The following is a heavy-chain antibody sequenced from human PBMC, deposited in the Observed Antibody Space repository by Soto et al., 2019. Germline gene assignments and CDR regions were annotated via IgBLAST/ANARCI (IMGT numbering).Heavy chain of an antibody. V-gene: IGHV3-33*01. CDR3: ARDRANWFDP. CDR1: GFTYTNYG. CDR2: IWYDGSKK. J-gene: IGHJ5*02. Sequence: PGGSLRLSCAVSGFTYTNYGMHWVRQAPGKGLEWVAVIWYDGSKKYYLDSVKGRFTISRDNSKNTLDLEMNDLRAEDTAVYYCARDRANWFDPWGQGT.